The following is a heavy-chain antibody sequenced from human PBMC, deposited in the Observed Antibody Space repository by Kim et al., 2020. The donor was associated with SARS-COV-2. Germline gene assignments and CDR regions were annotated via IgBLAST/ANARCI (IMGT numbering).Heavy chain of an antibody. CDR1: GFTFSNAW. J-gene: IGHJ5*02. Sequence: GGSLRLSCAASGFTFSNAWMSWVRQAPGKGLEWVGRIKSKIDGGTTDFAAPVKGRFTISRDDSKNTLYLHMNSLKTEDTAVYYCTTMDRVRGVPHHWGQGTLVTVSS. V-gene: IGHV3-15*01. CDR2: IKSKIDGGTT. CDR3: TTMDRVRGVPHH. D-gene: IGHD3-10*01.